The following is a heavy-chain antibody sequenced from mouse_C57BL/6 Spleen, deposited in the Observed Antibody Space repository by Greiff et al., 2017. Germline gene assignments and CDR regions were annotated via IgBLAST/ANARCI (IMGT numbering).Heavy chain of an antibody. J-gene: IGHJ4*01. CDR1: GYAFSSSW. CDR2: IYPGDGDT. V-gene: IGHV1-82*01. Sequence: LQQSGPELVKPGASVKISCKASGYAFSSSWMNWVKQRPGKGLEWIGRIYPGDGDTNYNGKFKGKATLTADKSSSTAYMQLSSLTSEDSAVYFCARLQLYYYAMDYWGQGTSVTVSS. CDR3: ARLQLYYYAMDY. D-gene: IGHD4-1*02.